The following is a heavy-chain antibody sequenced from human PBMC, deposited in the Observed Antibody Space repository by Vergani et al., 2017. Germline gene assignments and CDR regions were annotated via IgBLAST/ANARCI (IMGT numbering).Heavy chain of an antibody. Sequence: QLQLQESGPRLVKPSETLSLTCSLSGMSISNNNYYWGWIRQPPGKGLGWIGSIYDSRNNNYSPSLKSRVIISVDTSKNQFSLNLTSVTAADTAVYYCARHLRQLARNDVFDIWGHGTLVTASS. V-gene: IGHV4-39*01. CDR2: IYDSRNN. D-gene: IGHD6-6*01. J-gene: IGHJ3*02. CDR1: GMSISNNNYY. CDR3: ARHLRQLARNDVFDI.